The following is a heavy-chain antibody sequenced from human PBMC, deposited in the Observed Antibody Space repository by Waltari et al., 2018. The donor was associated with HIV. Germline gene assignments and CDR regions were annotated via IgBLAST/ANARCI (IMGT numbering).Heavy chain of an antibody. D-gene: IGHD2-2*01. CDR3: SRGLHCTATSCLRYHGMDV. CDR2: MNPNRGNT. J-gene: IGHJ6*02. CDR1: GYTFSTYD. V-gene: IGHV1-8*01. Sequence: QVQLVQSGAEVKKPGASVKVSCKASGYTFSTYDINWVRQATGQGLEWMGWMNPNRGNTGYAQKLQGRVNMTRNSSIRTAYMELSSLRSDDTAVYYCSRGLHCTATSCLRYHGMDVWGQGTAVSVSS.